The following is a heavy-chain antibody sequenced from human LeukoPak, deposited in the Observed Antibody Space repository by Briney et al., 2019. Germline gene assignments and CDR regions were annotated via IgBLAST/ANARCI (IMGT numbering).Heavy chain of an antibody. V-gene: IGHV3-23*01. CDR2: ISGSGGST. CDR3: AKVTQSDVYCSGGSCYQYYFDY. Sequence: GGPLRLPCAVSGFTFSSYAMSWVRQAPGKGLEWVSAISGSGGSTYYAHSVKGRFTISRDNSKNTLYLQMNSLRAEDTAVYYCAKVTQSDVYCSGGSCYQYYFDYWGQGTLVTVSS. CDR1: GFTFSSYA. J-gene: IGHJ4*02. D-gene: IGHD2-15*01.